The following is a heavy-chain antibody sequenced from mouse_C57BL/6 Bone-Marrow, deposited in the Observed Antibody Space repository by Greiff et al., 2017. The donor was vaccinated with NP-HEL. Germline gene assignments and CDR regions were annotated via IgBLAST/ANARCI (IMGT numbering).Heavy chain of an antibody. V-gene: IGHV1-53*01. J-gene: IGHJ3*01. CDR1: GYTFTSYW. Sequence: VQVVESGTELVKPGASVKLSCKASGYTFTSYWMHWVKQRPGQGLEWIGNINPSNGGTNYNEKFKSKATLTVDKSSSTAYMQLSSLTPEDSAVDYCARSGGYYVGFAYWGQGTLVTVSA. CDR3: ARSGGYYVGFAY. D-gene: IGHD2-3*01. CDR2: INPSNGGT.